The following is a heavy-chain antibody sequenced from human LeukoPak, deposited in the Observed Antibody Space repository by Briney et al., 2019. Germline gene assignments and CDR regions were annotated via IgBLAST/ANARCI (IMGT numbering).Heavy chain of an antibody. Sequence: PGGSLRLSCAASGFTFSSYWMHWFRQAPGKGLVWVSRINPDGGSTAYADSVKGRFTISRDNAKNTLYLQMNSLRVEDTAVYYCTTVKYYYDSSGYYYVYWGQGTLVTVSS. V-gene: IGHV3-74*01. CDR3: TTVKYYYDSSGYYYVY. CDR1: GFTFSSYW. J-gene: IGHJ4*02. CDR2: INPDGGST. D-gene: IGHD3-22*01.